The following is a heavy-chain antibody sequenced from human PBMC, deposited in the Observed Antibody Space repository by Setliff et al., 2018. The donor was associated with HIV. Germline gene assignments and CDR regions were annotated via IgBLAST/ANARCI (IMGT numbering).Heavy chain of an antibody. V-gene: IGHV1-18*04. J-gene: IGHJ6*03. CDR1: GYTITTYY. CDR3: ARELYVDIVATIDPLGDDYYYYYYMDV. Sequence: ASVKVSCKASGYTITTYYIHWVRQAPGQGLEWMGWISAYNGKTNYAQKLQGRVTMTTDTSTSTAYMELMSLRSDDTAVYYCARELYVDIVATIDPLGDDYYYYYYMDVWGKGTTVTVSS. D-gene: IGHD5-12*01. CDR2: ISAYNGKT.